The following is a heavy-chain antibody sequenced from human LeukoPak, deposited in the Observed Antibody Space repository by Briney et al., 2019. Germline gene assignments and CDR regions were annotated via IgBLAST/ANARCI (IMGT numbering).Heavy chain of an antibody. D-gene: IGHD6-13*01. V-gene: IGHV1-18*01. Sequence: VASVKVSCKACGYNFNSYGISLVRQAPGQGLEWMGWSSGYNGNTKSAQKLQDRVTMTTDTSTNTAYMELRSLRSDDTAVYYCARDILGYTTSWYRFDYWGQGSQVTVSS. CDR3: ARDILGYTTSWYRFDY. CDR1: GYNFNSYG. CDR2: SSGYNGNT. J-gene: IGHJ4*02.